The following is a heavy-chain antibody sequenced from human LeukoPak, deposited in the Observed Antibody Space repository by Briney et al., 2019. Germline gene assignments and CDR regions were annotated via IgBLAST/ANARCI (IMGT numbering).Heavy chain of an antibody. CDR2: ISGSGDST. D-gene: IGHD2/OR15-2a*01. CDR1: GFTFSSYA. CDR3: AKDFQDRSTYTHFDY. J-gene: IGHJ4*02. Sequence: GGSLRLSCAASGFTFSSYAMSWVRQAPGKGLEWVSTISGSGDSTYYADSVKGRFTISRDNSKNTLYLQMTSLRAEDTAVYFCAKDFQDRSTYTHFDYWGQGTLATVSS. V-gene: IGHV3-23*01.